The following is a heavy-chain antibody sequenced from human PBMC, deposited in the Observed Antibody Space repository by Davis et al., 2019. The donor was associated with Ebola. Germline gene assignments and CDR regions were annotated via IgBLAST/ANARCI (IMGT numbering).Heavy chain of an antibody. D-gene: IGHD6-6*01. CDR3: AREYSSSSDYYYYYGMDV. Sequence: GGSLRLSCAASGFTFSSYSMNWVRQAPGKGLEWVSSISSSSSYIYYADSVKGRFTISRDNAKNSLYLQMNSLRAEDTAVYYCAREYSSSSDYYYYYGMDVWGQGTTVTVSS. J-gene: IGHJ6*02. V-gene: IGHV3-21*01. CDR2: ISSSSSYI. CDR1: GFTFSSYS.